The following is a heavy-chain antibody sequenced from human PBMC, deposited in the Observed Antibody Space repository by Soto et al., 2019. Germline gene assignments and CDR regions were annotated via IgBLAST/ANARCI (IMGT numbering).Heavy chain of an antibody. J-gene: IGHJ5*02. CDR2: LSAYNGNT. V-gene: IGHV1-18*01. Sequence: QVQMVQSGAAVKKPGASVTFTCKASGYTLTSYGISLVRQDPGHGPERMGWLSAYNGNTHYARTLQGRVTMTTATATITAYMGLRSLISDDTAVYYWAREYSSIWVNVNCLGTWGQGTLVTVSS. D-gene: IGHD6-13*01. CDR3: AREYSSIWVNVNCLGT. CDR1: GYTLTSYG.